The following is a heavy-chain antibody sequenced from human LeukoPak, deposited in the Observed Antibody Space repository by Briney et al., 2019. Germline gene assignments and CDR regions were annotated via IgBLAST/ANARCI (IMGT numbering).Heavy chain of an antibody. V-gene: IGHV3-21*01. D-gene: IGHD6-13*01. J-gene: IGHJ4*02. CDR1: GFTFSSYS. CDR2: ISSSSSYI. CDR3: ARDLWQQLRAEDC. Sequence: GGSLRLSCAASGFTFSSYSMNWVRQAPGKGLEWVSSISSSSSYIYYADSVKGRFTISRDDAKNSLYLQMNSLRAEDTAVYYCARDLWQQLRAEDCWGQGTLVTVSS.